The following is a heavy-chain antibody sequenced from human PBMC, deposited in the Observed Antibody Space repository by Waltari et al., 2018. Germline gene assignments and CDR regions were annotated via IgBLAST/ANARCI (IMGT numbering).Heavy chain of an antibody. Sequence: EVQLLESGGGLVQPGGSLRLSCAASGFTFSSYAMSWVRQAPGKGLEGGSAISGSGGSTYYAGSVKGRCTISRDNSRNTLYLQMNRLRAEDTAVYYCAKVDTAMVNYYYYGMDVWGQGTTVTVSS. J-gene: IGHJ6*02. CDR1: GFTFSSYA. CDR3: AKVDTAMVNYYYYGMDV. V-gene: IGHV3-23*01. CDR2: ISGSGGST. D-gene: IGHD5-18*01.